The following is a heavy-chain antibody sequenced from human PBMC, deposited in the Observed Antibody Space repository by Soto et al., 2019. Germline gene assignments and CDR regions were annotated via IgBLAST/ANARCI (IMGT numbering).Heavy chain of an antibody. CDR3: ARGYYDFWSGYYRSYYLDY. V-gene: IGHV4-4*02. D-gene: IGHD3-3*01. J-gene: IGHJ4*02. CDR1: GGSISSSNW. Sequence: SETLSLTCAVSGGSISSSNWWSWVRQPPGKGLEWIGEIYHSGSTNYNPSLKSRVTISVDKSKNQFSLKLSSVTAADTAVYYCARGYYDFWSGYYRSYYLDYWGQGTLVTVSS. CDR2: IYHSGST.